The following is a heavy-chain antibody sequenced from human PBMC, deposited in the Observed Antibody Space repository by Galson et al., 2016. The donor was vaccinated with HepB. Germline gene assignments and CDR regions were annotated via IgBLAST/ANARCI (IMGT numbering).Heavy chain of an antibody. CDR1: GFSFSSYA. CDR2: ISGVGDAT. CDR3: ATRGFWSGYLGY. J-gene: IGHJ4*02. Sequence: SLRLSCAASGFSFSSYAMNWVRQAPGKGLEWVSTISGVGDATYYADSVKGRFTISRDNSNNTLYLQMNSLRAEDTAVYYCATRGFWSGYLGYWGQGTLVTVSS. D-gene: IGHD3-3*01. V-gene: IGHV3-23*01.